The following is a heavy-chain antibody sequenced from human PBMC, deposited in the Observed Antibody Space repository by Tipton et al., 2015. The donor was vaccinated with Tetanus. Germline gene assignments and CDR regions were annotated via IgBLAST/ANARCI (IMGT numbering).Heavy chain of an antibody. CDR2: INSDGSST. CDR3: AGGGSYGGTLISDY. CDR1: EFSFSSYW. Sequence: SLRLSCAASEFSFSSYWMHWVRQVPGRGLVWVSRINSDGSSTDYADSVKGRFTISRDNGKNTLYLQMDSLRAEDTAVYYCAGGGSYGGTLISDYWGQGTQVTVSS. D-gene: IGHD4-23*01. V-gene: IGHV3-74*01. J-gene: IGHJ4*02.